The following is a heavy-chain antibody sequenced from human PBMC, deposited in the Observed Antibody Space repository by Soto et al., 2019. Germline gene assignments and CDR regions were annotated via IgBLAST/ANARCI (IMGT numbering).Heavy chain of an antibody. CDR1: GFTFSTYG. CDR3: AKDLQSYGDYDYYCYGMDV. CDR2: ISYDGTNK. D-gene: IGHD4-17*01. Sequence: QVQLVESGGGEVQPGRSLTISCAASGFTFSTYGMHWVRQTPGKGLEWVAVISYDGTNKFYSDSVKGRLTNSRDNVKNTLTLQVNSLRADDTAVYSCAKDLQSYGDYDYYCYGMDVWGLGTMVTVSS. J-gene: IGHJ6*02. V-gene: IGHV3-30*18.